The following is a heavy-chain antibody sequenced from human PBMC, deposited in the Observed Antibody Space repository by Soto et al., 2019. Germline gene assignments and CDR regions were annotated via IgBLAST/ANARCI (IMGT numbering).Heavy chain of an antibody. CDR1: GFTFSSYA. V-gene: IGHV3-64*01. CDR3: ATDNSEDYCGNSCAFDI. CDR2: ISSNGGST. Sequence: GGSLRLSCAASGFTFSSYAMHWVRQAPGKGLEYVSAISSNGGSTYYANSVKGRFTISRDNSKNTLYLQMGSLRAEDMAVYYCATDNSEDYCGNSCAFDIWGQGTMVTVSS. D-gene: IGHD4-17*01. J-gene: IGHJ3*02.